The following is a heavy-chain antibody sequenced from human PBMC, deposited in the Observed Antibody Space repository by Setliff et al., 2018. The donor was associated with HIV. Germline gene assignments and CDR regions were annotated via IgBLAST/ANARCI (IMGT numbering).Heavy chain of an antibody. J-gene: IGHJ6*02. Sequence: PSETLSLTCTVSGGSINSGSYYWTWIRQPAGNGLEWIGHIYTSGSTNYNPSLQSRVTMSVDTSKNQFSPRLSSVTAADTAVYYCARDNYYNFWSGYWGMDVWGQGTTVTVSS. D-gene: IGHD3-3*01. CDR1: GGSINSGSYY. V-gene: IGHV4-61*09. CDR3: ARDNYYNFWSGYWGMDV. CDR2: IYTSGST.